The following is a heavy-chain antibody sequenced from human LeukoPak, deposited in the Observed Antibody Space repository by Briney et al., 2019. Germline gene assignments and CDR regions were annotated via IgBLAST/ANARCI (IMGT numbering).Heavy chain of an antibody. D-gene: IGHD6-13*01. V-gene: IGHV3-23*01. CDR3: AKGQGLRGSSSWYSDWFDP. CDR2: ISGSGGST. CDR1: GFTFSSYA. J-gene: IGHJ5*02. Sequence: GGSLRLPCAASGFTFSSYAMSWVRQAPGKGLEWVSAISGSGGSTYYADSVKGRFTISRDNSKNTLYLQMNSLRAEDTAVYYCAKGQGLRGSSSWYSDWFDPWGQGTLVTVSS.